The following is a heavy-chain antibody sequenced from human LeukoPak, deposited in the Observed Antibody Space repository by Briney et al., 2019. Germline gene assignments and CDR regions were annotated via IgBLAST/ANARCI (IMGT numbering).Heavy chain of an antibody. CDR2: ISNDGNKK. D-gene: IGHD7-27*01. V-gene: IGHV3-30*18. CDR1: GFTFRAYA. Sequence: PGNSLRLSCTASGFTFRAYAMHWVRQAPGKGLEWVALISNDGNKKYYADSVKGRFTISRDNSKSSLDLQVNSLRVEDTAVYYCVKDLRRAWGALDVWGQGTTVTVFS. CDR3: VKDLRRAWGALDV. J-gene: IGHJ3*01.